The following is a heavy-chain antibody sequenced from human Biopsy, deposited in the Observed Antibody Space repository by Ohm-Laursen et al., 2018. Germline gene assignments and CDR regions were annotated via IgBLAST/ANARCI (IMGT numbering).Heavy chain of an antibody. CDR1: GNTFATYH. CDR3: ARAGVGSDGTDSYYYGMDV. V-gene: IGHV1-46*01. J-gene: IGHJ6*02. Sequence: ASVKVSCKVSGNTFATYHIHWVRQAPGQGLEWMGVISPSGATTSFSQKFQGRITMTRDTSTGTVYMDLNSLGSEDTAVYYCARAGVGSDGTDSYYYGMDVWGPGTTVTVFS. CDR2: ISPSGATT. D-gene: IGHD5-24*01.